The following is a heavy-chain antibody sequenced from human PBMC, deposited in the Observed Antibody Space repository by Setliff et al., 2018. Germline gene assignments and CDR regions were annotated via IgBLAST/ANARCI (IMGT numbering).Heavy chain of an antibody. J-gene: IGHJ4*02. CDR2: IHFSGTT. V-gene: IGHV4-59*11. D-gene: IGHD2-15*01. CDR3: ARENGYCSGGACYFMFDY. Sequence: SETLSLTCTVSDGSSSSHYWSWIRQPPGKGLEWIGYIHFSGTTNYNPSLKSRITLSLDTSKNQFSLELSSVTAADTAMYYCARENGYCSGGACYFMFDYWGQGTLVTVSS. CDR1: DGSSSSHY.